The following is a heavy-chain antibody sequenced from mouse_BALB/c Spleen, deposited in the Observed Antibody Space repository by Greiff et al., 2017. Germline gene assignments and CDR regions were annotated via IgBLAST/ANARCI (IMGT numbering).Heavy chain of an antibody. Sequence: EVKLVESGGGLVKPGGSLKLSCAASGFTFSSYAMSWVRQTPEKRLEWVASISSGGSTYYPASVKGRVTISRDNARNILYLQMSSLRSEDTAMYYCARWEYYGSRAMDYWGQGTSVTVSS. D-gene: IGHD1-1*01. CDR1: GFTFSSYA. V-gene: IGHV5-6-5*01. J-gene: IGHJ4*01. CDR3: ARWEYYGSRAMDY. CDR2: ISSGGST.